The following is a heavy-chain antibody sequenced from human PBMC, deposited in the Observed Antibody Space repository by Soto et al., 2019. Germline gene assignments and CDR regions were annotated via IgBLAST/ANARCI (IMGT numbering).Heavy chain of an antibody. CDR2: IIPISGTA. J-gene: IGHJ6*02. CDR1: GGTFSSYA. D-gene: IGHD2-2*01. CDR3: ARSQGSSTSLEIYYYYYYGMDV. Sequence: QVQLVQSGAEVKKPGSSVKVSCKASGGTFSSYAISWVRQAPGQGLEWMGGIIPISGTANYAQKFQGRVTTTADASTSPVYLGLSSLRSEDTAVYFCARSQGSSTSLEIYYYYYYGMDVWGQGTTVTVSS. V-gene: IGHV1-69*01.